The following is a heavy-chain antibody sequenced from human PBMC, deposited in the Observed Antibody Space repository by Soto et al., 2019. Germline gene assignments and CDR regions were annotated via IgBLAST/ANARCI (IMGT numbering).Heavy chain of an antibody. CDR1: GGSISRSTYY. D-gene: IGHD2-2*02. CDR2: IYYSGST. CDR3: ARQVPAAIRLGWLDP. Sequence: SETLSLTCTVSGGSISRSTYYWGWIRQPPGKGLEWIGSIYYSGSTYYRPSLKSRVTISVDTSKNQFSLKLSSVTAADTAVYYCARQVPAAIRLGWLDPWGQGTLVTVSS. V-gene: IGHV4-39*01. J-gene: IGHJ5*02.